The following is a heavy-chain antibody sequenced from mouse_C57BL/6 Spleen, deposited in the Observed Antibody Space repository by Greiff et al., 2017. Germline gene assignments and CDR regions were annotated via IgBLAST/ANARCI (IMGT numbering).Heavy chain of an antibody. CDR3: ARSGAYYSTPYAMDY. V-gene: IGHV1-50*01. Sequence: VQLQQPGAELVKPGASVKLSCKASGYTFTSYWMQWVKQRPGQGLEWIGEIDPSDSYTNYNQKFKGKATLTVDTSSSTAYMQLSSLTSEDSAVYYCARSGAYYSTPYAMDYWGQGTSVTVSS. D-gene: IGHD2-5*01. J-gene: IGHJ4*01. CDR1: GYTFTSYW. CDR2: IDPSDSYT.